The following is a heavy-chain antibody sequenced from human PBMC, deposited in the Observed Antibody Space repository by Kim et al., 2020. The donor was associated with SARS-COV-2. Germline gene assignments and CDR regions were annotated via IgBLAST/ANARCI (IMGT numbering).Heavy chain of an antibody. V-gene: IGHV4-30-4*01. J-gene: IGHJ3*02. CDR3: ARESFGSGKYAFDM. CDR1: GGPVSSGDDY. CDR2: IFYSGIT. D-gene: IGHD3-10*01. Sequence: SETLSLTCTVSGGPVSSGDDYWSWIRPPPGQGMEGIGYIFYSGITYYNPSLKSRVIISVDTSKNQFSLKLNSVTAADTAVYYCARESFGSGKYAFDMGGQGTMLTVSS.